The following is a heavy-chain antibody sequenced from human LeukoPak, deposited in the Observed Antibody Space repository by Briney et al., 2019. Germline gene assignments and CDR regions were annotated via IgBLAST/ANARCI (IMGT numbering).Heavy chain of an antibody. J-gene: IGHJ4*02. CDR1: GGSISSNC. Sequence: PSETLSLTGTVSGGSISSNCSSWIRQPPGKGLGWIGYIYLSGSTYYNPSLKSRVTISVDRSKNQFSLKLSSVTAADTAVYYCARGIAAVEGGFDYWGQGTLVTVSS. CDR3: ARGIAAVEGGFDY. V-gene: IGHV4-30-2*01. D-gene: IGHD6-13*01. CDR2: IYLSGST.